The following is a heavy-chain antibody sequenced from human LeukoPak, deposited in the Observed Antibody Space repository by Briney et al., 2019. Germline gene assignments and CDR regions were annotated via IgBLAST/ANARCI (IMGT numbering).Heavy chain of an antibody. Sequence: PGGSLRLSCAASGFTFSSYAMSWVRQAPGKGLEWVSAISGSGGSTYYADSVKGRFTISRDNAKNSLYLQMNSLRAEDTALYYCAKDGGGIGGWYLDYWGQGTLVTVSS. V-gene: IGHV3-23*01. CDR3: AKDGGGIGGWYLDY. CDR2: ISGSGGST. J-gene: IGHJ4*02. D-gene: IGHD6-19*01. CDR1: GFTFSSYA.